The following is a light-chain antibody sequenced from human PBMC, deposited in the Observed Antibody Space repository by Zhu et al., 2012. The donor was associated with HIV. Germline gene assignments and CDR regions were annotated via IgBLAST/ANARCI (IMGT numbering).Light chain of an antibody. CDR3: QQYNDWSWT. CDR1: QSLSSSY. J-gene: IGKJ1*01. V-gene: IGKV3-20*01. Sequence: EIVLTQSPGTLSLSPGESATLSCRASQSLSSSYLAWYQHKPGQAPRLLIYGISSRATGIPARFSGSGSGTEFTLTISSLQSEDFAIYYCQQYNDWSWTFGQGTKGRNQT. CDR2: GIS.